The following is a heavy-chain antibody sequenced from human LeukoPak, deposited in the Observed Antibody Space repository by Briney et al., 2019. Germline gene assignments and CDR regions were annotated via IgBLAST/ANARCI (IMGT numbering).Heavy chain of an antibody. Sequence: PSETLSLTCTASGGTINSYYWSWIRQSPGKGLEWIGYIYHTGDTNTNPSLKGRVSISLDTSKRQFSLWVNSVTAADTATYYCARILRYYESSGYPTYFMDVWGKGTTVTVSS. CDR1: GGTINSYY. V-gene: IGHV4-59*08. CDR2: IYHTGDT. D-gene: IGHD3-22*01. J-gene: IGHJ6*03. CDR3: ARILRYYESSGYPTYFMDV.